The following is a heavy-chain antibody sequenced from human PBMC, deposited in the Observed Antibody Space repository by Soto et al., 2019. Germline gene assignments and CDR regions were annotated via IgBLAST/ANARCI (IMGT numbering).Heavy chain of an antibody. CDR2: ISYDGSNK. D-gene: IGHD3-22*01. Sequence: QVQLVESGGGVVQPGRSLRLSCAASGFTFSSYAMHWVRQAPGKGLEWVAVISYDGSNKYYADSVKGRFTISRDNSKNTLYRQMNSLRAEDTAVYYCERDGPLAMIVEYYFDYWGQGTLVTVSS. V-gene: IGHV3-30-3*01. CDR3: ERDGPLAMIVEYYFDY. CDR1: GFTFSSYA. J-gene: IGHJ4*02.